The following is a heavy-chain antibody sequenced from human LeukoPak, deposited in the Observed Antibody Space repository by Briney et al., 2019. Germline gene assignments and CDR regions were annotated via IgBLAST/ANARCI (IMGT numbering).Heavy chain of an antibody. CDR1: GFTFDDYA. CDR3: AKDAGGYDFWSGYYARLTSDAFDI. D-gene: IGHD3-3*01. Sequence: GGSLRLSCAASGFTFDDYAMPWVRHAPGKGLEWVSGISWNSGSIDYADSVKGRFTISRDNAKKSLYLQMNSLRAEDTALYYCAKDAGGYDFWSGYYARLTSDAFDIWGQGTMVTVSS. J-gene: IGHJ3*02. CDR2: ISWNSGSI. V-gene: IGHV3-9*01.